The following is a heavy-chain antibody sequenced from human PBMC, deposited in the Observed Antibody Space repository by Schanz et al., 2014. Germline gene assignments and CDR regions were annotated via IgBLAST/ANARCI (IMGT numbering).Heavy chain of an antibody. Sequence: EVQLVESGGGLVQPGGSLRLSCAASGFSVGNKYMNWVRQAPGKGLEWVSAILGLASTTYYADSVKGRFTISRDNSKSTLYLQMNSLRAEDTAVYYCAKDGPGGSGSYSADGGMDVWGQGTTVTVSS. V-gene: IGHV3-23*04. J-gene: IGHJ6*02. CDR1: GFSVGNKY. CDR2: ILGLASTT. D-gene: IGHD3-10*01. CDR3: AKDGPGGSGSYSADGGMDV.